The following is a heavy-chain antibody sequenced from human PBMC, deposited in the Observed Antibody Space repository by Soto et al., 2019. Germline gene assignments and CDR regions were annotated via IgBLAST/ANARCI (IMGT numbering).Heavy chain of an antibody. J-gene: IGHJ4*02. CDR1: GFTFSKNA. CDR3: AKKAGDYDFWTSFTYYFDV. CDR2: ISASGGTT. D-gene: IGHD3-3*01. V-gene: IGHV3-23*01. Sequence: GGSLRLSCAASGFTFSKNAMSWVRQAPGKGLEWVSTISASGGTTYYADSVKGRLTISRDNSKNTLYLQMNSLGAEDTAIYYCAKKAGDYDFWTSFTYYFDVWGQGTLVTVSS.